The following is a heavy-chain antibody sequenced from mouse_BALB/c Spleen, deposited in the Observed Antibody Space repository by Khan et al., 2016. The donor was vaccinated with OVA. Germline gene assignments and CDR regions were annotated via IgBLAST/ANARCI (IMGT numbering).Heavy chain of an antibody. CDR2: ISYSGRT. J-gene: IGHJ2*01. Sequence: EVQLQESGPGLVKPSQSLSLTCTVTGYSITSDYAWNWIRQFPGNKLEWMGYISYSGRTSYNPSLKSRIPITRDTSTNPFFLQLNAVTTEDTATYYSARSVTITTVVATDFDYWGQGTTLTVSS. CDR3: ARSVTITTVVATDFDY. V-gene: IGHV3-2*02. CDR1: GYSITSDYA. D-gene: IGHD1-1*01.